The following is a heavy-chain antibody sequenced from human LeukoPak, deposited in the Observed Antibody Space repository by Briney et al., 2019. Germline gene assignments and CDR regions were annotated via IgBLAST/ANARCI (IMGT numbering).Heavy chain of an antibody. CDR3: AREGPEAVAGRYFDL. CDR2: IYHSGST. V-gene: IGHV4-4*02. D-gene: IGHD6-19*01. Sequence: KPSETQSLTCAVSGGSINSSNWWSWVRQPPGKGLEWIGEIYHSGSTNYNPSLKSRVTISVDKSKNQFSLKLSSVTAADTAVYYCAREGPEAVAGRYFDLWGRGTLVTVSS. CDR1: GGSINSSNW. J-gene: IGHJ2*01.